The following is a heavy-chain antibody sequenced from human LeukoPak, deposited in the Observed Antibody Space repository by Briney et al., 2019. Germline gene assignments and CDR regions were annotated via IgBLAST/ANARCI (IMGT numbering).Heavy chain of an antibody. CDR1: GFSVSGTH. V-gene: IGHV3-21*01. Sequence: PGGSLRLSCAASGFSVSGTHMTWVRQAPGKGLEWVSSISSSSSYIYYADSVKGRFTISRDNAKNSLYLQMNSLRAEDTAVYYCARGIVVVNPFDYWGQGTLVTVSS. D-gene: IGHD3-22*01. CDR2: ISSSSSYI. J-gene: IGHJ4*02. CDR3: ARGIVVVNPFDY.